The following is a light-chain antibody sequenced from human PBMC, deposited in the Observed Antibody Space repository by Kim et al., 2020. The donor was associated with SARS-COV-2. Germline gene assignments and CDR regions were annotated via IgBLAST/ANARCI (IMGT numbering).Light chain of an antibody. Sequence: QSITISCTGTSSDIGGYNYVSWYQQHPSKAPQLMIYGVTNRPSGVSTRFSGSKAGNTASLTISGLQAEDEADYYCSSYTISNTLVVFGGGTQLTVL. CDR1: SSDIGGYNY. J-gene: IGLJ3*02. CDR3: SSYTISNTLVV. CDR2: GVT. V-gene: IGLV2-14*03.